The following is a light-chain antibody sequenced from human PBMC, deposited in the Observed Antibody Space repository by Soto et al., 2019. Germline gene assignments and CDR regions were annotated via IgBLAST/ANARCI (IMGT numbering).Light chain of an antibody. Sequence: QSVLTQPPSVSAAPGQKVTISCSGSSSNNGNYDVSWYQQLPGTAPKLLIYENNKRPSGIPDRFSGSKSGTSATLGITGLRTGDEADYYCGVWDSSLSGGVFGGGTKLTVL. CDR1: SSNNGNYD. CDR3: GVWDSSLSGGV. CDR2: ENN. V-gene: IGLV1-51*01. J-gene: IGLJ2*01.